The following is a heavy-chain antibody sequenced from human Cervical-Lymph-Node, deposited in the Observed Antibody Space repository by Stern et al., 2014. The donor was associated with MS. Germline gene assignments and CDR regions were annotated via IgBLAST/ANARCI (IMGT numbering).Heavy chain of an antibody. Sequence: VQPVESGAEVKKPGSSGKVSCKASGGTFSSYAISWGRQAPGQGLEWMGGIIPIFGTANYAQKFQGRVTITADESTSTAYMELSSLRSEDTAVYYCARGELKEGLVRGMDVWGQGTTVTVSS. CDR1: GGTFSSYA. CDR3: ARGELKEGLVRGMDV. J-gene: IGHJ6*02. CDR2: IIPIFGTA. V-gene: IGHV1-69*01. D-gene: IGHD1-26*01.